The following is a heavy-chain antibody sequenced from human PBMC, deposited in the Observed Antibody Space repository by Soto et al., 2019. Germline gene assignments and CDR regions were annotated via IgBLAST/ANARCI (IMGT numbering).Heavy chain of an antibody. J-gene: IGHJ4*02. CDR2: ISGSGGST. V-gene: IGHV3-23*01. Sequence: WWSLRLSCSASGFTFSSYAMSWVRQAPGKGLEWVSAISGSGGSTYYADSVKGRFTISRDNSKNTLYLQMNSLRAEDTAVYYCAKDLLSYYDFWSGYPAPFDYWGQGTLVTVSS. CDR3: AKDLLSYYDFWSGYPAPFDY. CDR1: GFTFSSYA. D-gene: IGHD3-3*01.